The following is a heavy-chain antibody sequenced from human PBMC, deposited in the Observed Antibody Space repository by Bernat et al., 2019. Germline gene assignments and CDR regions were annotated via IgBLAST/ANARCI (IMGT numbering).Heavy chain of an antibody. J-gene: IGHJ4*02. D-gene: IGHD2-15*01. CDR2: IYYSGST. Sequence: QLQLQESGPGLVKPSETLSLTCTVSGGSISSSSYYWGWIRQPPGKGLEWIGNIYYSGSTYYNPSLKSRVTISVDTSKNQFSLKLTSVTAADTAVYYCARQFGYCSGGSCRHFDYWGQGTLVTVSS. CDR1: GGSISSSSYY. V-gene: IGHV4-39*01. CDR3: ARQFGYCSGGSCRHFDY.